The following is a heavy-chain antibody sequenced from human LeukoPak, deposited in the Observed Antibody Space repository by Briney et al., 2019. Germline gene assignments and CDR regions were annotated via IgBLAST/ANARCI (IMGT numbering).Heavy chain of an antibody. J-gene: IGHJ4*02. D-gene: IGHD6-6*01. Sequence: GRSLRLSCAASGFTFSSYGMHWVRQAPGKGLEWVAFIRYDGSNKYYADSVKGRFTISRDNSKNTLYLQMNSLRAEDTAVYYCARDYSSSSGSCGYWGQGTLVTVSS. CDR2: IRYDGSNK. CDR3: ARDYSSSSGSCGY. V-gene: IGHV3-30*02. CDR1: GFTFSSYG.